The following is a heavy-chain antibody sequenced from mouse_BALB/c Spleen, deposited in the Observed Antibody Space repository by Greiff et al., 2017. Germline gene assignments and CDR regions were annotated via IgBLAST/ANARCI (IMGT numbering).Heavy chain of an antibody. D-gene: IGHD1-2*01. CDR2: IDPANGNT. CDR1: GFNIKDYY. J-gene: IGHJ2*01. CDR3: AMLRPDY. V-gene: IGHV14-3*02. Sequence: EVQLQQSGAELVRSGASVKLSCTASGFNIKDYYMHWVKQRPEQGLEWIGRIDPANGNTKYDPKFQGKATITADTSSNTAYLQLSSLTSEDTAVYYCAMLRPDYWGQGTTLTVSS.